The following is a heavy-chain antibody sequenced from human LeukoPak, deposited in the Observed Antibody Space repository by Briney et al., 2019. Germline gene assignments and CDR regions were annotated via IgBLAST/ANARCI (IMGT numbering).Heavy chain of an antibody. D-gene: IGHD3-10*01. CDR1: GFTVSSNY. CDR2: ISGSGGST. Sequence: PGGSLRLSCAASGFTVSSNYMSWVRQAPGKGLEWDSAISGSGGSTYYADSVKGRFTISRDNSKNTLYLQMNSLRAEDTAVYYCAKEPAYYVDYWGQGTLVTVSS. CDR3: AKEPAYYVDY. V-gene: IGHV3-23*01. J-gene: IGHJ4*02.